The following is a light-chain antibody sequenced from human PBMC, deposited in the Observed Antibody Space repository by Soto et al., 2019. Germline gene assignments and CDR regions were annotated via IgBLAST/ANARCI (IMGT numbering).Light chain of an antibody. CDR1: QGISSW. V-gene: IGKV1-12*01. CDR2: AAS. J-gene: IGKJ3*01. Sequence: DIQMTKSPASVSASVGDRVTITCRASQGISSWLAGYQQKPGQAPKLLIYAASSLQSWVPSRISGSGSGTDFTLTLSSRQPHDFATYYCQPANSVPLFCSGTKVDS. CDR3: QPANSVPL.